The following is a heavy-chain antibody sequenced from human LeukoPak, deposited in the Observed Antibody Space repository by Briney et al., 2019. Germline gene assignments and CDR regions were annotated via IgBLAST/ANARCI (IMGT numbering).Heavy chain of an antibody. Sequence: GGSLRLSCAASGFTFSSYSMNWVRQAPGKGLEWVSYISSSSSTIYYADSVKGRFTISRDNAKNSLYLQMNSLRAEDTAVYYCARDSVSSGWTNWFDPWGQGALVTVSS. J-gene: IGHJ5*02. CDR2: ISSSSSTI. CDR1: GFTFSSYS. V-gene: IGHV3-48*01. D-gene: IGHD6-19*01. CDR3: ARDSVSSGWTNWFDP.